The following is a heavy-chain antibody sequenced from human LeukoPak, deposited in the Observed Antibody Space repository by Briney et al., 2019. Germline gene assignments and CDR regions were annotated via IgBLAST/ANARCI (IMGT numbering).Heavy chain of an antibody. CDR2: INPNSGGT. D-gene: IGHD6-13*01. Sequence: ASVKVSCKASGYTFTGYYMHWVRQAPGQGLEWMGWINPNSGGTNYAQKFQGRVTMTRDTSISTAYMELSRLRSDDTGVYYCARDLGSTTNWFDPWGQGTLVTVSS. J-gene: IGHJ5*02. CDR3: ARDLGSTTNWFDP. V-gene: IGHV1-2*02. CDR1: GYTFTGYY.